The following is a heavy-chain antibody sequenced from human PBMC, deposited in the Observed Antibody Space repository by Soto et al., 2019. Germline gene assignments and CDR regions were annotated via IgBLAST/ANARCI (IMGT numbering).Heavy chain of an antibody. D-gene: IGHD1-26*01. J-gene: IGHJ3*02. CDR3: ARGPRIVGALDDAFDI. CDR1: GYTFTSYD. CDR2: MNPNSGNT. Sequence: ASVKVSCKASGYTFTSYDINWVRQATGQGLEWMGWMNPNSGNTGYAQKFQGRVTMTRNTSISTAYMELSRLRSDDTAVYYCARGPRIVGALDDAFDIWGQGTMVTVSS. V-gene: IGHV1-8*01.